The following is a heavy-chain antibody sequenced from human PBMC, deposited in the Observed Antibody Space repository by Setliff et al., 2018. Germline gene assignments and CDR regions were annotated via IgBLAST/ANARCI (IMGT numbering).Heavy chain of an antibody. J-gene: IGHJ4*02. D-gene: IGHD6-19*01. CDR2: ISPSGST. V-gene: IGHV4-61*09. Sequence: SETLSLTCTVSGASISSGGYYWTWIRQPAGKALEWIGHISPSGSTTYNPSLKSRVTISPDTSKNHFSLKVNSVTAADTALYYCARGNSRSSVWYVVPHFDYWGQGTLVTVSS. CDR3: ARGNSRSSVWYVVPHFDY. CDR1: GASISSGGYY.